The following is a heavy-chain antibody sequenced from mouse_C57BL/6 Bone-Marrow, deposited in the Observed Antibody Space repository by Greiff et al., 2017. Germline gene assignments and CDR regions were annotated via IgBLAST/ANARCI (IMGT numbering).Heavy chain of an antibody. V-gene: IGHV1-19*01. D-gene: IGHD2-2*01. CDR2: INPYNGGT. J-gene: IGHJ3*01. Sequence: EVQLQQSGPVLVKPGASVKMSCKASGYTFTDYYMNWVKQSHGKSLEWIGVINPYNGGTSYNQKFKGKATLTVDKSSSTAYMEFNSLTSEDSAVYYCARWGYETWFAYWGQGTLVTVSA. CDR3: ARWGYETWFAY. CDR1: GYTFTDYY.